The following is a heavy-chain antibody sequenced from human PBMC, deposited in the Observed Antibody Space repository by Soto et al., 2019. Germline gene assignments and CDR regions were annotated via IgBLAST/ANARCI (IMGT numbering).Heavy chain of an antibody. J-gene: IGHJ4*02. CDR3: ARAPPHSYGDYGEVFDY. D-gene: IGHD4-17*01. V-gene: IGHV4-31*03. Sequence: QVQLQESGPGLVKPSQTLSLTCTVSGGSISSGGYYWSWIRQHPGKGLEWIGYIYYSGSTYYNPSLQSRVTISVDTSKNQFSLKLSSVTAADTAVYYCARAPPHSYGDYGEVFDYWGQGTLVTVSS. CDR2: IYYSGST. CDR1: GGSISSGGYY.